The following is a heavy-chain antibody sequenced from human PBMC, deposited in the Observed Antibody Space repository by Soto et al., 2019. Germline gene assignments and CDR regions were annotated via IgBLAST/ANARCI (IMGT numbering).Heavy chain of an antibody. CDR2: ISSSSSYI. V-gene: IGHV3-21*04. Sequence: PGGSLRLSCAASGFTFSSYSMNWVRQAPGKGLEWVSSISSSSSYIYYADSVKGRFTISRDHAKNSLYLQMNSLSAEDTAVYYCARSTLRYYSDTSGYHFDHWGQGTLVTVSS. D-gene: IGHD3-22*01. CDR3: ARSTLRYYSDTSGYHFDH. J-gene: IGHJ4*02. CDR1: GFTFSSYS.